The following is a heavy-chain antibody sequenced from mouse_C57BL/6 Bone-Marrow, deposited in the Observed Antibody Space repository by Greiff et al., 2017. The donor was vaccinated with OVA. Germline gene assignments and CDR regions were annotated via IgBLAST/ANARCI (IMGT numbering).Heavy chain of an antibody. Sequence: VQLQQPGAELVKPGASVKLSCKASGYTFTSYWMHWVKQRPGQGLEWIGMIHPNSGSTNYNEKFKGKATFTADTSSNTAYMQLSSLTTEDSAIYYCARGLYVDYWGQGTTLTGSS. CDR1: GYTFTSYW. CDR2: IHPNSGST. V-gene: IGHV1-64*01. CDR3: ARGLYVDY. J-gene: IGHJ2*01.